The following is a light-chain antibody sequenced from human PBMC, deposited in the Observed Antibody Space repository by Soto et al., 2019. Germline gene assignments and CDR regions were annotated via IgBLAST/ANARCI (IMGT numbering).Light chain of an antibody. V-gene: IGKV1-39*01. Sequence: DIQMTQSPSSLSAFVGDRVSVTCRASQSISTFLNWYQQRPEEAPKLLIYAASSLQSGVPSRFSGSGSGADFTLTIGSLQPEDFATYDCQQSYTTPRTFGQGNKV. CDR1: QSISTF. CDR2: AAS. J-gene: IGKJ1*01. CDR3: QQSYTTPRT.